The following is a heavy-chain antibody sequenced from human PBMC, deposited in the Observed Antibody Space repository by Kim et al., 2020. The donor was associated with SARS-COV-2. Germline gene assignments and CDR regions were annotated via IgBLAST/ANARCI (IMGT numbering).Heavy chain of an antibody. CDR3: ARDRIAAAGTPDY. V-gene: IGHV1-46*01. J-gene: IGHJ4*02. D-gene: IGHD6-13*01. Sequence: YAQKFQGRVTMTRDTSTSTVYMELSSLRSEDTAVYYCARDRIAAAGTPDYWGQGTLVTVSS.